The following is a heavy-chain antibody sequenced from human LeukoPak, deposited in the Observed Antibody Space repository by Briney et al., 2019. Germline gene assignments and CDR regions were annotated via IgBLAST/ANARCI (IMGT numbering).Heavy chain of an antibody. J-gene: IGHJ4*02. D-gene: IGHD1-1*01. CDR1: GYTFTDYS. CDR2: INPSGGGA. V-gene: IGHV1-46*01. Sequence: GASVKVSCKASGYTFTDYSIHWVRQAPGQGLEWMGIINPSGGGASYAQKFQGRVTMTRDTSTSTVYMELSSLRSEDTAVYYCAKDPIADNGLIVDFWGQGTLVTVSS. CDR3: AKDPIADNGLIVDF.